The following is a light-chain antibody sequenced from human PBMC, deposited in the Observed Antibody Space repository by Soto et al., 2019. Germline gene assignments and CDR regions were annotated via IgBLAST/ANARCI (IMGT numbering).Light chain of an antibody. CDR1: QSVSSN. Sequence: EIVLTQSPATLSLSPWERATLSCRASQSVSSNLAWYQQKPGQAPRLLISGASTRAAGISDRFRGSGSGTEFTLTISSLRSEDSAIYYCQQYFEWPPMTFGQGTKVDIK. CDR3: QQYFEWPPMT. V-gene: IGKV3-15*01. CDR2: GAS. J-gene: IGKJ1*01.